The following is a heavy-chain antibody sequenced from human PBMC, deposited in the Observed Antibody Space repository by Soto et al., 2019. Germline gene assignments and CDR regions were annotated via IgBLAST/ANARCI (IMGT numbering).Heavy chain of an antibody. J-gene: IGHJ6*02. CDR3: ARSREYYGSGSYYNHYYGMDV. Sequence: SLRLSCAASGFTFSSYGMHWVRQAPGKGLEWVAVIWYDGSNKYYADSVKGRFTISRDNSKNTLYLQMNSLRAEDTAVYYCARSREYYGSGSYYNHYYGMDVWGQGTTVTVSS. CDR1: GFTFSSYG. CDR2: IWYDGSNK. V-gene: IGHV3-33*01. D-gene: IGHD3-10*01.